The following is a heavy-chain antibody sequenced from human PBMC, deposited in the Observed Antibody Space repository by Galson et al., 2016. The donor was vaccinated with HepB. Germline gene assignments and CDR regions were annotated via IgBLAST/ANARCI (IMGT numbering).Heavy chain of an antibody. Sequence: SLRLSCAASGFTFSSYYMNWVRQAPGKGLEWVSSISSGSSYIYYADSVKGRFTISRDNAKYSLYLQMNSLRAEDTALYYCARLLTSSSWYGWFDPWGQGTLVTVSS. J-gene: IGHJ5*02. CDR1: GFTFSSYY. D-gene: IGHD6-13*01. V-gene: IGHV3-21*01. CDR2: ISSGSSYI. CDR3: ARLLTSSSWYGWFDP.